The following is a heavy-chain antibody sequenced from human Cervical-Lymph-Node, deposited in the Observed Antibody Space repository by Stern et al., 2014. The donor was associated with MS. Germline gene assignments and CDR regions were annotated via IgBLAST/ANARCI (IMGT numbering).Heavy chain of an antibody. J-gene: IGHJ4*02. CDR1: GFTFSMSG. D-gene: IGHD4-11*01. V-gene: IGHV3-30*18. CDR3: AKAAVDYSMYFPEY. Sequence: QVQLLESGGGVVQPGTSLRLSCVASGFTFSMSGMHWVRQAPGQGLEWVAIMSYDGGEKHFADSVKGRLTISRDNSENTVYLQLNSLRPEDTAVYFCAKAAVDYSMYFPEYWGQGTLVTVSS. CDR2: MSYDGGEK.